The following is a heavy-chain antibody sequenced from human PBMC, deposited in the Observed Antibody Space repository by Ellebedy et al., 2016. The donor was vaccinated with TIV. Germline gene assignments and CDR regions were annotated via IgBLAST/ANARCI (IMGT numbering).Heavy chain of an antibody. J-gene: IGHJ6*02. Sequence: SLKISCAASGFTFDDYAMHWVRQAPGKGLEWVSGISWNSGSIGYADSVEGRFTISRDNAKNTLYLQMNSLRADDTAVYYCARDLYYGIDFWGQGTTVTVSS. CDR2: ISWNSGSI. D-gene: IGHD2-8*01. CDR1: GFTFDDYA. CDR3: ARDLYYGIDF. V-gene: IGHV3-9*01.